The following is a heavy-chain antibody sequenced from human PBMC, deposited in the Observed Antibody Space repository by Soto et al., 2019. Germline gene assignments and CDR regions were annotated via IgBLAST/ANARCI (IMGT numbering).Heavy chain of an antibody. Sequence: GGSLRLSCAASGFTFSGSAMHWVRQASGKGLEWVGRIRSKANSYATAYAASVKGGFTISRDDSKNTAYLQMNSLKTEDTAVYYCTSGAGSSWYRGNDYWGQGTLVTVSS. CDR2: IRSKANSYAT. V-gene: IGHV3-73*01. D-gene: IGHD6-13*01. J-gene: IGHJ4*02. CDR1: GFTFSGSA. CDR3: TSGAGSSWYRGNDY.